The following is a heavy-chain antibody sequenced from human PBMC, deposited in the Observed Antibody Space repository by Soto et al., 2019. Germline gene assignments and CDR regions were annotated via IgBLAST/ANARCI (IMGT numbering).Heavy chain of an antibody. CDR1: GGTFSSYI. CDR3: AGRLDGDYGDFDY. V-gene: IGHV1-69*02. J-gene: IGHJ4*02. Sequence: QVQLVQSGAEVKKPGSSVKVSCKASGGTFSSYIISWVRQAPGQGLEWMGRIIPILGIANYAQKFQGRVTITADKSTSTAYMELSSLISEDTAVYYWAGRLDGDYGDFDYCGQGTLVTVSS. D-gene: IGHD4-17*01. CDR2: IIPILGIA.